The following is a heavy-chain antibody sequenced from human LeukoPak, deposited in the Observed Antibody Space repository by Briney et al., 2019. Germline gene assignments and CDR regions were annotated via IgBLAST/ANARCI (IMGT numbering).Heavy chain of an antibody. D-gene: IGHD6-19*01. CDR1: GFTFSSYG. Sequence: GGSLRLSCAASGFTFSSYGMHWVRQAPGKGLEWVAVISYDGSNKYYADSVKGRFTISRDNSKNTLYLQMNSLRAEDTAVYYCAKESWLAEHFSYYFDYWGQGTLVTVSP. J-gene: IGHJ4*02. CDR2: ISYDGSNK. V-gene: IGHV3-30*18. CDR3: AKESWLAEHFSYYFDY.